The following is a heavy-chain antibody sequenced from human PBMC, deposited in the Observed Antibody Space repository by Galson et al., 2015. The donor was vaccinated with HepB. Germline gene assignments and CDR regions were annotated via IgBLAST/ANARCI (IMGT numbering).Heavy chain of an antibody. Sequence: ETLSLTCTVSGVSIGTYYWSWFRQSPGKGLEWIGYIYSDGTTTYTPSHKSRVTISIDTSKKQLALKVRSVTAADTAVYSCASHPDYGDYWGQGTLVTVSS. V-gene: IGHV4-59*08. CDR2: IYSDGTT. J-gene: IGHJ4*01. CDR1: GVSIGTYY. CDR3: ASHPDYGDY.